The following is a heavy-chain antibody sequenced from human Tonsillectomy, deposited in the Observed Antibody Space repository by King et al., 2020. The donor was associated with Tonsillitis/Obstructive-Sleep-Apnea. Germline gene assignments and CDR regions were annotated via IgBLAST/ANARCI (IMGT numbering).Heavy chain of an antibody. CDR3: ARVSGYCSSTSCYTNNAFDI. V-gene: IGHV4-31*03. J-gene: IGHJ3*02. CDR1: GGSISSGGYY. CDR2: IYYSGSP. D-gene: IGHD2-2*02. Sequence: VQLQESGPGLVKPSQTLSLTCTVSGGSISSGGYYWSWIRQHPGKGLEWIGYIYYSGSPYYNPSLKSRVTISVDTSKNQFSLKLSSVTAADTAVYYCARVSGYCSSTSCYTNNAFDIWAKGQWSPSLQ.